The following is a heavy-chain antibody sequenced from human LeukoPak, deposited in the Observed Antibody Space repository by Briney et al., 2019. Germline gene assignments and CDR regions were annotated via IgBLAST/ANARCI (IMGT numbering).Heavy chain of an antibody. V-gene: IGHV3-23*01. CDR2: ISGSDDGT. J-gene: IGHJ6*03. Sequence: GGSLRLSCAASGFTFSTYAMSWVRQIPGKGLEWVSAISGSDDGTYYADSVKGRFTISRDNSKNTLYLQMNSLRAEDTAVYYCAKDRSYDSSAPGYYMDVWGKGTTVTVSS. CDR1: GFTFSTYA. D-gene: IGHD3-22*01. CDR3: AKDRSYDSSAPGYYMDV.